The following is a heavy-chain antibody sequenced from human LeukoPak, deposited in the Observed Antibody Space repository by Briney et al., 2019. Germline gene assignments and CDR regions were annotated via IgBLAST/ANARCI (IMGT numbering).Heavy chain of an antibody. CDR1: GYTFTGYY. Sequence: ASVKVSCKASGYTFTGYYMHWVRQAPGQGLEWMGWIKPNSGGTNYAQKFQGRVTMTRDTSISTAYMELSRLRSDDTAVYYCARDRGIAVASTPDYWGQGTLVTVSS. J-gene: IGHJ4*02. CDR2: IKPNSGGT. CDR3: ARDRGIAVASTPDY. D-gene: IGHD6-19*01. V-gene: IGHV1-2*02.